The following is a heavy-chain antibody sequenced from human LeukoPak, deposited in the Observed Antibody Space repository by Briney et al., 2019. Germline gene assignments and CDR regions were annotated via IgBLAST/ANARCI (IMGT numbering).Heavy chain of an antibody. V-gene: IGHV3-48*03. CDR3: ASRATVTVN. Sequence: GGSLRLSCTASGFTFSSYEMNWVRQAPGKGLEWVSYISSSGSSIYYADSVKGRFTISRDNAKNSLYLQMNSLRAEDTAVYYCASRATVTVNWGQGTLVTVSA. D-gene: IGHD4-17*01. CDR2: ISSSGSSI. J-gene: IGHJ4*02. CDR1: GFTFSSYE.